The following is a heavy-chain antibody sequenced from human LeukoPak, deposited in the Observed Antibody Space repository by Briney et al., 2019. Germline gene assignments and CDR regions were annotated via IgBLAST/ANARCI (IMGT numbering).Heavy chain of an antibody. Sequence: GGSLRLSCAASGFTFSSHAMHWVRQAPGKGLEWVAVVSSDGNKKFYADPVTGRFIISRDNPKNTVDLQMNSLRPEDTAVYYCARRGVVGASRWSWFDPWGQGTLVTVSS. CDR1: GFTFSSHA. J-gene: IGHJ5*02. CDR2: VSSDGNKK. D-gene: IGHD1-26*01. V-gene: IGHV3-30-3*01. CDR3: ARRGVVGASRWSWFDP.